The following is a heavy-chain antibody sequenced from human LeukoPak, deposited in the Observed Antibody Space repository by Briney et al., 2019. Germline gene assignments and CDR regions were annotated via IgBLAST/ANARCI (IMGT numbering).Heavy chain of an antibody. Sequence: GGSLRLSCAASAFTFSDYFMSWIRQAPGKGLEWISYISTGNTIYYADSVKGRFTISRDNAKNSLYLQMNSLRADDTAVYYCVRGSGSSSGHFDYWGQGTLVTVSS. J-gene: IGHJ4*02. CDR3: VRGSGSSSGHFDY. V-gene: IGHV3-11*01. D-gene: IGHD5-18*01. CDR1: AFTFSDYF. CDR2: ISTGNTI.